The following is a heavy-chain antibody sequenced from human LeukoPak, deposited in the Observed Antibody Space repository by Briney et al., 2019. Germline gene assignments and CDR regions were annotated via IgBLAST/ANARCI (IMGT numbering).Heavy chain of an antibody. V-gene: IGHV3-23*01. J-gene: IGHJ4*02. D-gene: IGHD2-15*01. CDR2: ISGSGGST. CDR1: GFTVSSNY. Sequence: GGSLRLSCAASGFTVSSNYMSWVRQAPGKGLEWVAVISGSGGSTYYADSVKGRFTISRDNSKNTLYLQMNSLRAEDTAVYYCAKVGIVVVVAATLVDYWGQGTLVTVSS. CDR3: AKVGIVVVVAATLVDY.